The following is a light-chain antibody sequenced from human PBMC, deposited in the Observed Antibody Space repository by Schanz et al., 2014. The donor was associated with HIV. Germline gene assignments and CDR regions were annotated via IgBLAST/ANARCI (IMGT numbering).Light chain of an antibody. Sequence: QSVLTQPPSLSGAPGQWVTVSCSGGSSNIGAGFDVHWYQQLPGTAPKLLIYGDNSRPSGVPDRFSGSKSGTSASLAITGLQAEDEADYYCGSYRSGSSPWVFGGGTKLTVL. CDR2: GDN. V-gene: IGLV1-40*01. J-gene: IGLJ3*02. CDR1: SSNIGAGFD. CDR3: GSYRSGSSPWV.